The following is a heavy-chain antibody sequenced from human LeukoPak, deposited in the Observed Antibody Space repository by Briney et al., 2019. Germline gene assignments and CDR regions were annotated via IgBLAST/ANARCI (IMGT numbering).Heavy chain of an antibody. CDR1: GGSIDYYY. CDR3: ARHITVTYDAFDL. Sequence: PSETLSLTCTVSGGSIDYYYWSWIRQPPGKGLEWIGYTYYSGNTNYNPSLKSRVTISVDTSKSQFSLKLSSVTAADTAVYYCARHITVTYDAFDLWGRGTMVTVSS. V-gene: IGHV4-59*01. D-gene: IGHD6-19*01. CDR2: TYYSGNT. J-gene: IGHJ3*01.